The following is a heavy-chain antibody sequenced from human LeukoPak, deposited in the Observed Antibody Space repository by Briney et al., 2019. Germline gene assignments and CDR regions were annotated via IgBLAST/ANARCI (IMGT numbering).Heavy chain of an antibody. D-gene: IGHD2-15*01. CDR3: ARSQTRKGFCGGGRCYPAVWWFDP. J-gene: IGHJ5*02. CDR2: IDPKNGNR. Sequence: EASVKVSCKASRYTFINNDINWVRQAPGHGLEWMAWIDPKNGNRGYAQNFQGRVTMTTDTSISTAYMELSSLRSDDTAVYYCARSQTRKGFCGGGRCYPAVWWFDPWGQGTLVTVSS. V-gene: IGHV1-8*01. CDR1: RYTFINND.